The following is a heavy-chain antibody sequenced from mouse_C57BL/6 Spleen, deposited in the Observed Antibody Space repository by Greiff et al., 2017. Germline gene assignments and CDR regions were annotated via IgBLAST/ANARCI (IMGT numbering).Heavy chain of an antibody. CDR3: ARRTNYRDEMAY. V-gene: IGHV1-52*01. Sequence: QVQLLQPGAELVRPGSSVKLSCKASGFTFTSYWMHWVKQRPIQGLEWIGNIDPSDSETHYNQKVKDKGTLTVDKTYSTAYMQLSSLTSEDTAFYYCARRTNYRDEMAYWGQGTLVTVSA. J-gene: IGHJ3*01. CDR2: IDPSDSET. CDR1: GFTFTSYW. D-gene: IGHD2-14*01.